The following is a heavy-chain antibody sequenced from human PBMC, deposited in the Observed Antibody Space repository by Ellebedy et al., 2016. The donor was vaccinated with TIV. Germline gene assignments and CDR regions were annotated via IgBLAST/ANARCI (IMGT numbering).Heavy chain of an antibody. J-gene: IGHJ4*02. CDR1: GGSISTYY. CDR3: ARRAGGGGKGDYFDF. Sequence: PSETLSLTCTVSGGSISTYYWTWIRQPPGKGLEWIGYIYYTGSTNYNPSLKSRVTISVDMSKSQFSLKLSSVTAADTAVYYCARRAGGGGKGDYFDFWGQGALVTVSS. V-gene: IGHV4-59*08. D-gene: IGHD3-16*01. CDR2: IYYTGST.